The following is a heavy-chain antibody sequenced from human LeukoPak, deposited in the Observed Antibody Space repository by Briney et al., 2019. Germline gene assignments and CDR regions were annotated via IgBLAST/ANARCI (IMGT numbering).Heavy chain of an antibody. CDR3: ARGRYCTTTSCTYWYFDL. CDR2: VYSSGTT. J-gene: IGHJ2*01. Sequence: SETLSLTCTVSGGSISSYYWSWIRQPAGEGLEWIGRVYSSGTTNYNPSLQSRVTMSVDSSKNQFSLKLDSVTAADTAVYYCARGRYCTTTSCTYWYFDLWGRGTLVTVSS. V-gene: IGHV4-4*07. D-gene: IGHD2-2*01. CDR1: GGSISSYY.